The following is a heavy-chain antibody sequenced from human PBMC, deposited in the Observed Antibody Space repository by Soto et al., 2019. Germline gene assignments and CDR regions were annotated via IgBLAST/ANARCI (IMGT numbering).Heavy chain of an antibody. D-gene: IGHD3-22*01. J-gene: IGHJ3*02. Sequence: EVQLLESGGGLVQPGGSLRLSCAASGFTFSSYAMSWVRQAPGKGLEWVSAVSGSGGSTYYADSVKGRFTISRDNSKNTLNLQMNSLRAEDTAVYYCAKDVMYYYDSSGYYSPDAFDIWGQGTMVTVSS. CDR2: VSGSGGST. CDR3: AKDVMYYYDSSGYYSPDAFDI. V-gene: IGHV3-23*01. CDR1: GFTFSSYA.